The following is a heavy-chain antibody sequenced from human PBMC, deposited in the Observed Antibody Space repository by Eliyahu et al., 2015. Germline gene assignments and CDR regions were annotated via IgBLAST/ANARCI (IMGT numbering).Heavy chain of an antibody. Sequence: EVQLVESGGGLVKPGGSLRLSCAASGFXFSSXXXNWXPQAPGKGLEWVSSISSSSSYIYYADSVKGRFTISRDNAKNSLYLQMNSLRAEDTAVYYCARGNIEEWLVFNFDWFDPWGQGTLVTVSS. CDR1: GFXFSSXX. J-gene: IGHJ5*02. V-gene: IGHV3-21*01. CDR2: ISSSSSYI. CDR3: ARGNIEEWLVFNFDWFDP. D-gene: IGHD6-19*01.